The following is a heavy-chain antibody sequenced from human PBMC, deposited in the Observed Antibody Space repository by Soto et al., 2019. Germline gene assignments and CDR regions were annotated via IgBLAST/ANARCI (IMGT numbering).Heavy chain of an antibody. CDR3: ARDRWELLWDYYCYYGMDV. J-gene: IGHJ6*02. V-gene: IGHV1-8*01. CDR2: MNPNSGNT. CDR1: GYTFTSYD. D-gene: IGHD1-26*01. Sequence: ASVKVSCKASGYTFTSYDINWVRQATGQGLEWMGWMNPNSGNTGYAQKFQGGVTMTRNTSISTAYMELSSLRSEDTAVYYCARDRWELLWDYYCYYGMDVWGQGTTVTAP.